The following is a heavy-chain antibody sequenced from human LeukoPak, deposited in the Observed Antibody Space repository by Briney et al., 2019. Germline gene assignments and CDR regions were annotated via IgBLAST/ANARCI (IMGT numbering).Heavy chain of an antibody. V-gene: IGHV3-64*02. Sequence: GGSLRLSCAASGFTFSSYAMRWVRQAPGKGLEYVSGISTNGGSTYYADSVKGRFTISRDNSKNTLFLQMGSLRAEDMAVYYCAKIRAYDSSGYYPPYFDYWGQGTLVTVSS. CDR1: GFTFSSYA. J-gene: IGHJ4*02. CDR3: AKIRAYDSSGYYPPYFDY. D-gene: IGHD3-22*01. CDR2: ISTNGGST.